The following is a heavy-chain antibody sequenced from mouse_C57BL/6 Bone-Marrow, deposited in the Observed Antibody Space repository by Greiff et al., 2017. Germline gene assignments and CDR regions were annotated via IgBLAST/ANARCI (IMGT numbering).Heavy chain of an antibody. CDR3: TKDYGSSYPYWYFDV. CDR2: FDPSDSYT. CDR1: GYTFTSYW. V-gene: IGHV1-59*01. J-gene: IGHJ1*03. Sequence: QVHVQQPGAELVRPGTSVKLSCKASGYTFTSYWMHWVKQRPGQGLEWIGGFDPSDSYTNYNQKFKGKATLTVDTSSSTAYMQLSSLTSEDSAVSYYTKDYGSSYPYWYFDVWGTGTTVTVSS. D-gene: IGHD1-1*01.